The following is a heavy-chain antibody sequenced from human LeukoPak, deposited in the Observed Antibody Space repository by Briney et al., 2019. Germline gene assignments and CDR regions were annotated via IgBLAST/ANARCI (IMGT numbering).Heavy chain of an antibody. V-gene: IGHV5-51*01. D-gene: IGHD5-12*01. CDR2: IYPGDSET. CDR3: ARHGEKGVFGGYVGGY. J-gene: IGHJ4*02. Sequence: GESLKISCKGSGYSFTRYWIGWVRQMPGKGLEWMGVIYPGDSETVYSPSFQGQVTISADKSISTAYLQWGGLKASDTAMYYRARHGEKGVFGGYVGGYWGQGTLVTVSS. CDR1: GYSFTRYW.